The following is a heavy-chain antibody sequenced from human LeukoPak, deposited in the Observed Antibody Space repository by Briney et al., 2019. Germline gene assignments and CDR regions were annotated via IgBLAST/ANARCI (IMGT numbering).Heavy chain of an antibody. V-gene: IGHV3-9*01. CDR1: GFTFDDYA. CDR3: ARDYGSRSQFDY. Sequence: GGSLRLSCAASGFTFDDYAMHWVRQAPGKGLEWGSGISWNSGSIGYADSVKGRFTISRDNAKNSLYLQMNSLRAEDTAVYYCARDYGSRSQFDYWGQGTLVTVSS. J-gene: IGHJ4*02. CDR2: ISWNSGSI. D-gene: IGHD3-10*01.